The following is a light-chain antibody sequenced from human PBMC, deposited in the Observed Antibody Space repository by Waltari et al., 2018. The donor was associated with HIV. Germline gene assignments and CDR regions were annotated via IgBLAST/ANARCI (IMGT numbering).Light chain of an antibody. CDR1: SSTIANNY. V-gene: IGLV1-51*01. CDR2: ENN. Sequence: QSVLTQPPSVSAAPGQKVTISCSGSSSTIANNYVSWSQQLPGTAPKLLIYENNKRPPGIPDRFSGSKSGTSATLGITGLQTGDEADYYCGTWDSSLSAEVFGTGTKVTVL. CDR3: GTWDSSLSAEV. J-gene: IGLJ1*01.